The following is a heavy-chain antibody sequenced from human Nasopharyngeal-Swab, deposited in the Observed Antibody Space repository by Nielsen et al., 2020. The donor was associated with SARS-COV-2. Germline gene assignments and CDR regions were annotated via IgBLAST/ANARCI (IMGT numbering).Heavy chain of an antibody. J-gene: IGHJ4*02. CDR1: GFTFDDYA. CDR3: AKGGSLSGSWD. D-gene: IGHD1-26*01. Sequence: GESLNISCAASGFTFDDYAMHWVRQAPGKGLEWVSGISWNSGSIGYADSVKGRFTISRDNAKNSLYLQMNSLRAEDTALYYCAKGGSLSGSWDWGQGTLVTVSS. V-gene: IGHV3-9*01. CDR2: ISWNSGSI.